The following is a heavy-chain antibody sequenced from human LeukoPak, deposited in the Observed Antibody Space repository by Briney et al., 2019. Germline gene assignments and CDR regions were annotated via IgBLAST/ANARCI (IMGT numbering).Heavy chain of an antibody. CDR3: ARDRNSGSSLDI. CDR2: ISAFNGNT. J-gene: IGHJ3*02. CDR1: GYTFTSYG. D-gene: IGHD6-6*01. V-gene: IGHV1-18*01. Sequence: GASVKVSCKASGYTFTSYGISWVRQAPGQGLEWMGWISAFNGNTNYAQKFQGRVTMSTDTSTSTAYMELRSLRTDDTAVYYCARDRNSGSSLDIWGQGTMLTVSS.